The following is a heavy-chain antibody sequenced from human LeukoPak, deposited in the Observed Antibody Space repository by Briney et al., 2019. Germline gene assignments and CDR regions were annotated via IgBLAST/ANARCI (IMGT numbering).Heavy chain of an antibody. CDR2: ISSSGNTI. CDR3: ARDLQLVIDY. V-gene: IGHV3-48*03. CDR1: GFTFSSYE. Sequence: GGSLRLSCAASGFTFSSYEMNWVRQAPGKGLEWVSYISSSGNTIYYADSVKGRFTISRDNAKNSLFLQMNSLRAEDTAVYYCARDLQLVIDYWGQGILVTVSS. D-gene: IGHD6-13*01. J-gene: IGHJ4*02.